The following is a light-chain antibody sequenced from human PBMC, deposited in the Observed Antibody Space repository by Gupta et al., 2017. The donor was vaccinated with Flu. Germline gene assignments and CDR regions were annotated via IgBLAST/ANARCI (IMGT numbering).Light chain of an antibody. CDR2: MAS. J-gene: IGKJ1*01. Sequence: IVMISFSPSLPVTPGEPASISCRSSQSLLNSNGYNYLDWYLQKPGQSPQLLIYMASIRASGVPDRFSGSGSGTDFTLEISRVEAEDAGIYYCMQALQTPYTFGQGTKVEIK. V-gene: IGKV2-28*01. CDR1: QSLLNSNGYNY. CDR3: MQALQTPYT.